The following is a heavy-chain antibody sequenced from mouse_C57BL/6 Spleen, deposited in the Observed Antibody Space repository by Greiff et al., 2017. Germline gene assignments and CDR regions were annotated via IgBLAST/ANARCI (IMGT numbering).Heavy chain of an antibody. Sequence: VQLVESGPGLVAPSQSLSITCTVSGFSLTSYGVSWVRQPPGKGLEWLGVIWGDGSTNYHSALISRLSISKDNSKSQVFLKLNSLQTDDTATYYCASYYDGYYLAWFAYWGQGTLVTVSA. V-gene: IGHV2-3*01. J-gene: IGHJ3*01. CDR1: GFSLTSYG. D-gene: IGHD2-3*01. CDR2: IWGDGST. CDR3: ASYYDGYYLAWFAY.